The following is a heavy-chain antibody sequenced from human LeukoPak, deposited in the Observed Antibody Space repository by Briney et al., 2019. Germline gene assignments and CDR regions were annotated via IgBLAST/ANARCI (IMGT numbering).Heavy chain of an antibody. J-gene: IGHJ4*02. Sequence: PGRSLRLSCAAAGFTFSIYWMSWVRQAPGKGLEWVANIKKDGSEKYYVDSVKGRFTISRDNAKNSLYLQVNSLRAEDMAVYYCARNQRRLDYWGQGTLVTVSS. V-gene: IGHV3-7*01. CDR3: ARNQRRLDY. D-gene: IGHD1-14*01. CDR2: IKKDGSEK. CDR1: GFTFSIYW.